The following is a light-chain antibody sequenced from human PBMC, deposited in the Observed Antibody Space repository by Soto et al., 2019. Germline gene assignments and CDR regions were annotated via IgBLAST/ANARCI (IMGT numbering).Light chain of an antibody. Sequence: EIVMTQFPDTLSMSLGERATLSCRASQSVNNNLAWYQQKPGQAPRLLIYDASTRATGIPARFSGSGSGTDFTLTISSLQSADFAVYYCQQYDNSPPWTFGQGTKVDIK. CDR1: QSVNNN. CDR3: QQYDNSPPWT. V-gene: IGKV3-15*01. CDR2: DAS. J-gene: IGKJ1*01.